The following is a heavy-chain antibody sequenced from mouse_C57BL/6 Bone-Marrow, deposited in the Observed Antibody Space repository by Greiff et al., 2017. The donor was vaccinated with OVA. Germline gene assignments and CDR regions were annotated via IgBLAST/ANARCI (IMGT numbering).Heavy chain of an antibody. CDR2: IYPRDGST. Sequence: QVQLQQSGPELVKPGASVKLSCKASGYTFTSYDINWVKQRPGQGLEWIGWIYPRDGSTKYNEKFKGKATLTVDTSSCTAYMELHSLASEDSAVFFCVIYHDYGAYWGQGTTLTVSS. V-gene: IGHV1-85*01. D-gene: IGHD2-4*01. CDR3: VIYHDYGAY. J-gene: IGHJ2*01. CDR1: GYTFTSYD.